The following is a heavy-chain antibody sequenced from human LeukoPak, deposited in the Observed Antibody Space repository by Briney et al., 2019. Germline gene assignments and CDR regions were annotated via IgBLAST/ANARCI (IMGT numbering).Heavy chain of an antibody. CDR2: TYYRSRWGN. V-gene: IGHV6-1*01. D-gene: IGHD1/OR15-1a*01. J-gene: IGHJ4*02. CDR1: GDSVSNNIAT. CDR3: ARGGEGNTVLDY. Sequence: SQTLSLTCAISGDSVSNNIATWNWVRQSPSRGLEWLGRTYYRSRWGNDYAISVKGRITINPDTSRNQFSLQLNSVTPEDTAVYYCARGGEGNTVLDYWGQGTLVTVSS.